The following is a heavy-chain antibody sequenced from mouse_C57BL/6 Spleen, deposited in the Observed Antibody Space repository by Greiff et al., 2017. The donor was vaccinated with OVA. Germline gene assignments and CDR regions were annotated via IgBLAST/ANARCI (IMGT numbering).Heavy chain of an antibody. CDR2: ISYDGSN. CDR3: ARGYGSSYGWYFDV. Sequence: VQLKESGPGLVKPSQSLSLTCSVTGYSITSGYYWNWIRQFPGNKLEWMGYISYDGSNNYNPSLKNRISITRDTSKNQFFLKLNSVTTEDTATYYCARGYGSSYGWYFDVWGTGTTVTVSS. CDR1: GYSITSGYY. V-gene: IGHV3-6*01. D-gene: IGHD1-1*01. J-gene: IGHJ1*03.